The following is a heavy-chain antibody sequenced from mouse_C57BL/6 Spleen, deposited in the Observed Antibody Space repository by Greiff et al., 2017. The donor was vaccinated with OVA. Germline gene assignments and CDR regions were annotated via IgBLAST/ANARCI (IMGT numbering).Heavy chain of an antibody. V-gene: IGHV1-50*01. CDR2: IDPSDSYT. D-gene: IGHD1-1*01. CDR3: ARSGDYYGSFAY. J-gene: IGHJ3*01. CDR1: GYTFTSYW. Sequence: QVQLQQPGAELVKPGASVKLSCKASGYTFTSYWMQWVKQRPGQGLEWIGEIDPSDSYTNYNQKFKGKATLTVDTSSSTAYMQLSSLTSEDSAVYYCARSGDYYGSFAYWGQGTLVTVSA.